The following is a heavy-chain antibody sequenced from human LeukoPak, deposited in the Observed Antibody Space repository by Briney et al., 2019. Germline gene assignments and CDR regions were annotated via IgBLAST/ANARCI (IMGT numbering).Heavy chain of an antibody. J-gene: IGHJ4*02. CDR1: GGSISSGGYY. D-gene: IGHD6-13*01. CDR3: ARGIQQLVDY. V-gene: IGHV4-31*03. Sequence: SETLSLTCTVSGGSISSGGYYWSWIRQHPGKGLEWIGYIYYSGSTYYNPSLKSRVTISVDTSKNQFSLKLSSVTAADTAVYYCARGIQQLVDYWGQGTLDTVSS. CDR2: IYYSGST.